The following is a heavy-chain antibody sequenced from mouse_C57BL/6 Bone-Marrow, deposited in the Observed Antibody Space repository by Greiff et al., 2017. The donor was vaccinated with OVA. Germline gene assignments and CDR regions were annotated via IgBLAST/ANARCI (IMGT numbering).Heavy chain of an antibody. CDR2: IYPGSGNT. V-gene: IGHV1-76*01. D-gene: IGHD6-1*01. CDR3: ARKGATEYFDV. Sequence: QVQLKESGAELVRPGASVKLSCKASGYTFTDYYINWVKQRPGQGLEWIARIYPGSGNTYYNEKFKGKATLTAEKSSSTAYMQLSSLTSEDSAVYFCARKGATEYFDVWGTGTTVTVSS. J-gene: IGHJ1*03. CDR1: GYTFTDYY.